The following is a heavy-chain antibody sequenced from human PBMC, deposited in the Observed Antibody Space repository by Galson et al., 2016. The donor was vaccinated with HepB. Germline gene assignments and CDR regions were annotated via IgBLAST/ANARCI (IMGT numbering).Heavy chain of an antibody. Sequence: SLRLSCAASGFTFSSYGMVWVRQAPGKGLEWVAVISYDGIYKYYADSVKGRFTISRDNSKNTLYLQMNSLRAEDTALYYCANSPWGSYPGHYDNSGSYFDYWGQGTLVTVSS. J-gene: IGHJ4*02. CDR3: ANSPWGSYPGHYDNSGSYFDY. D-gene: IGHD3-22*01. V-gene: IGHV3-30*18. CDR1: GFTFSSYG. CDR2: ISYDGIYK.